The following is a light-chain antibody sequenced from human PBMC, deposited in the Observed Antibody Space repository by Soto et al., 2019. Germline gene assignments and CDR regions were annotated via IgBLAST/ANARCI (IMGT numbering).Light chain of an antibody. CDR3: KQSDGSPYT. CDR1: QSIKTY. Sequence: DIHVTQSPSSLSASVGDRVTITCRASQSIKTYLHGYQQKPGEGPKLLIHGASNLESGVPSKFSGSGSGTDVTLTISNPQPEDFANYFCKQSDGSPYTFGQGTKMEI. V-gene: IGKV1-39*01. J-gene: IGKJ2*01. CDR2: GAS.